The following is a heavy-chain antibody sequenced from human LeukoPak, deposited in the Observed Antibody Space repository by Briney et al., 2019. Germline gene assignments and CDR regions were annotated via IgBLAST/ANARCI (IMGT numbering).Heavy chain of an antibody. V-gene: IGHV3-30*04. Sequence: GGSLRLSYAASGFTFSSYAMHWVRQAPGKGLEWVAVISYDGSNKYYADSVKGRFTISRDNSKNTLYLQMNSLRAEDTAVYYCARGGAAMVNDYWGQGTLVTVSS. D-gene: IGHD5-18*01. CDR3: ARGGAAMVNDY. J-gene: IGHJ4*02. CDR1: GFTFSSYA. CDR2: ISYDGSNK.